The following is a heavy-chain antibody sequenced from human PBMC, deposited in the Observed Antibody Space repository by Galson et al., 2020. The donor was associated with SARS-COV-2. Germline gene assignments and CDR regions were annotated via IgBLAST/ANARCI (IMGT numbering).Heavy chain of an antibody. CDR1: GFTFDDYA. J-gene: IGHJ3*02. CDR2: ISYNGDTT. Sequence: GESLKISCAASGFTFDDYALTWVRQAPGKGLEWVSTISYNGDTTYYADSVRGRFTIFRDNSKSTLFLQMNSLRAGDTALYYCAKGLQSGVYPYDTVDIWGQGTNVTVSA. CDR3: AKGLQSGVYPYDTVDI. V-gene: IGHV3-23*01. D-gene: IGHD3-16*01.